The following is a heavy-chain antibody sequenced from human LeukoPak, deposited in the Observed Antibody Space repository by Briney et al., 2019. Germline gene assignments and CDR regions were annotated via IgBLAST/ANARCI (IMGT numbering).Heavy chain of an antibody. D-gene: IGHD4-11*01. J-gene: IGHJ4*02. CDR3: ARSDDYRIDY. CDR2: ISSSGSTI. V-gene: IGHV3-48*04. Sequence: GGSLRLSCAASGFTFSSYSMNWVRQAPGKGLEWVSSISSSGSTIYYADSVKGRFTISRDNAKNSLYLQMNSLRAEDTAVYYCARSDDYRIDYWGQGTLVTVSS. CDR1: GFTFSSYS.